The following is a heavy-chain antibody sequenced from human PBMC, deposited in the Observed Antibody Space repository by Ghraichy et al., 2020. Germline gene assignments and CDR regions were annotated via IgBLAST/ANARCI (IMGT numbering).Heavy chain of an antibody. CDR1: GYTFTSYD. CDR3: ARAPTIMQVPAAIFRYYYYYMDV. V-gene: IGHV1-8*01. D-gene: IGHD2-2*02. J-gene: IGHJ6*03. CDR2: MNPNSGNT. Sequence: ASVKVSCKASGYTFTSYDINWVRQATGQGLEWMGWMNPNSGNTGYAQKFQGRVTMTRNTSISTAYMELSSLRSEDTAVYYCARAPTIMQVPAAIFRYYYYYMDVWGKGTTVTVSS.